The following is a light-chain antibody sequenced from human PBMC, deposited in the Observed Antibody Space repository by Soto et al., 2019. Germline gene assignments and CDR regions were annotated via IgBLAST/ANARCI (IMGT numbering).Light chain of an antibody. Sequence: DIPGNHSLRTLPAFIGDRVTXTCRXLQTISTWMAWYQQEAGKAPKGVFYDVSSLQSGVPSRLSGSGSRTEFTLIISPTPPDDSETYYCKQCDKTNTPWMFGQG. J-gene: IGKJ2*01. CDR2: DVS. V-gene: IGKV1-5*01. CDR1: QTISTW. CDR3: KQCDKTNTPWM.